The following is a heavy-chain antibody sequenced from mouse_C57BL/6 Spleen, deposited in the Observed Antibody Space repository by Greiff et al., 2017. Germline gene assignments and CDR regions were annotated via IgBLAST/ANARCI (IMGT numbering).Heavy chain of an antibody. J-gene: IGHJ2*01. D-gene: IGHD1-1*01. CDR2: IDPEDGGT. V-gene: IGHV14-2*01. CDR3: ARRSYCGSSYDYFDY. CDR1: GFNITDYY. Sequence: VQLQQSGAELVKPGASVKLSCTASGFNITDYYMHWVKQRTEQGLEWIGRIDPEDGGTKYAPKFQGKATITADTSSTTAYLQLSSLTSEDTAVYYCARRSYCGSSYDYFDYWGQGTTLTVSS.